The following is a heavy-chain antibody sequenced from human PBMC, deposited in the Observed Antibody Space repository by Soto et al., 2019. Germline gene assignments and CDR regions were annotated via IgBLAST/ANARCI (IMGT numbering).Heavy chain of an antibody. D-gene: IGHD6-19*01. CDR2: ISYDGSNK. V-gene: IGHV3-30*18. CDR1: GFTFSSYG. CDR3: AKDASVADLDY. J-gene: IGHJ4*02. Sequence: QVQLVESGGGVVQPGRSLRLSCAASGFTFSSYGMHWVRQAPGKGLEWVAVISYDGSNKYYADSVKGRFTISRDNSKNTLYLQMNSLRAEDTAVYYCAKDASVADLDYWGQGTLVTVSS.